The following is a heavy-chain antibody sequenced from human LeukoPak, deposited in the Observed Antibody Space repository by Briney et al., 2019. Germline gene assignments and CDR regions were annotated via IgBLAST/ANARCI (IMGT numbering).Heavy chain of an antibody. CDR2: IGGADT. V-gene: IGHV3-13*01. CDR3: AREGEAGTGAYDI. J-gene: IGHJ3*02. D-gene: IGHD6-19*01. CDR1: GFIFSTYG. Sequence: PGGSLRLSCAASGFIFSTYGIHWVRQGSGKGLEWVSAIGGADTYYTGSVKGRFTISRENAKNSMYLQMNSLRAEDTAVYYCAREGEAGTGAYDIWGQGTMVTVSS.